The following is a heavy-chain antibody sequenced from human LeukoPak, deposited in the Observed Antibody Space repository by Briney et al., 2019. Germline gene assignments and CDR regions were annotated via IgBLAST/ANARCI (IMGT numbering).Heavy chain of an antibody. CDR2: INSNGDEI. CDR1: GFTFSTYA. Sequence: GGSLRLSCAASGFTFSTYAMTWLRQAPGKGLEWVSGINSNGDEIYYAASVRGRFTISRDNSNNALYLQMDSLRAEDTAVYYCANWIGSSSRDYWGQGTLVTVSS. CDR3: ANWIGSSSRDY. V-gene: IGHV3-23*01. J-gene: IGHJ4*02. D-gene: IGHD6-6*01.